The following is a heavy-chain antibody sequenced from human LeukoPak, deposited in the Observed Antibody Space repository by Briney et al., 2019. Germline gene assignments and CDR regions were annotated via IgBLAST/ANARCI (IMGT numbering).Heavy chain of an antibody. CDR2: IWYDGSEK. CDR3: ARRLYGSGPDDY. V-gene: IGHV3-30*14. CDR1: GFTFRSHA. J-gene: IGHJ4*02. Sequence: GRSLRLSCAASGFTFRSHAIHWVRQAPGKGLEWVAVIWYDGSEKYYADSVKGRFTISRDNSKNTLYLQMNSLRAEDTAVYYCARRLYGSGPDDYWGQGTLVTVSS. D-gene: IGHD3-10*01.